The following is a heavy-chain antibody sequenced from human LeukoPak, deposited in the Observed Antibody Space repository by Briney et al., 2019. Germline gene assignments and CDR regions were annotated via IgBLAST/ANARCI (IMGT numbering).Heavy chain of an antibody. CDR3: ARVTDEKGVGGEPVPYSGYDLGGYYYMDV. CDR2: IIPIFGTA. D-gene: IGHD5-12*01. Sequence: ASVKVSCKASGGTFSSYAISWVRQAPGQGLEWMGGIIPIFGTANYAQKFQGRVTITADKSTSTAYMELSSLRSEDTAVYYCARVTDEKGVGGEPVPYSGYDLGGYYYMDVWGKGTTVTVSS. J-gene: IGHJ6*03. V-gene: IGHV1-69*06. CDR1: GGTFSSYA.